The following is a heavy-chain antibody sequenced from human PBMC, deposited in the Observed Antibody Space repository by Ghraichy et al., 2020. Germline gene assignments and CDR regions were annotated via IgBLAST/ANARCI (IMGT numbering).Heavy chain of an antibody. CDR1: GFTFSSDN. D-gene: IGHD4-17*01. CDR2: ISSSSSTI. J-gene: IGHJ6*02. Sequence: GGSLRLACAASGFTFSSDNMNWVRQAPGKGLEWVSYISSSSSTIYYADSVKGRFTVSRDNAKNSLYLQMNSLRDEDTAVYYCAREDSQTTVRYGGEIYYYYGMDVWGQGTTVIVSS. V-gene: IGHV3-48*02. CDR3: AREDSQTTVRYGGEIYYYYGMDV.